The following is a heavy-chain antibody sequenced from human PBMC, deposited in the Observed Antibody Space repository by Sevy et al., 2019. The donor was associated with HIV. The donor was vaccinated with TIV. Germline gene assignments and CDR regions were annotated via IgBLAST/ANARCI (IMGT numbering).Heavy chain of an antibody. Sequence: GGSLRLSCVASGFTFSSYSMNWVRQAPGKGLEWVSYISGSSDSSRTLYYADPVKGRFSISRDNAKNSVHLQMTSLRVEDTAVYYCARPDLSGWYFDFWGHGTLVTVSS. V-gene: IGHV3-48*01. D-gene: IGHD6-19*01. CDR2: ISGSSDSSRTL. CDR1: GFTFSSYS. CDR3: ARPDLSGWYFDF. J-gene: IGHJ4*01.